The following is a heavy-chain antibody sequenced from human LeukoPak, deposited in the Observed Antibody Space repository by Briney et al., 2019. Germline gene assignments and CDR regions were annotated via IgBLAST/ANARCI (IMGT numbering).Heavy chain of an antibody. J-gene: IGHJ4*02. V-gene: IGHV3-23*01. Sequence: GGSLRLSCAASGFSFRDHAMNWVRQAPGQGLEWVSSLSETGETTDYADSVKDRFTISRDNSNNILYLQMNSLRADDTAVYYCAKQWLVGIWGQGTLVTVSS. CDR2: LSETGETT. CDR3: AKQWLVGI. D-gene: IGHD6-19*01. CDR1: GFSFRDHA.